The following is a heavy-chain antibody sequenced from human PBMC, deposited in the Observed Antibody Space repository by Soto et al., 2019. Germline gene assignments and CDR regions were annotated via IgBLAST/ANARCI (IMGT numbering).Heavy chain of an antibody. J-gene: IGHJ4*02. CDR3: AKDSGPLHLGELSF. D-gene: IGHD3-16*02. Sequence: GGSLRLSCAASGFTFDDYAMHWVRQAPGKGLEWVSGISWNSGSIGYADSVKGRFTISRDNAKNSLYLQMNSLRAEDTALYYCAKDSGPLHLGELSFWGQGTLVTVSS. CDR1: GFTFDDYA. V-gene: IGHV3-9*01. CDR2: ISWNSGSI.